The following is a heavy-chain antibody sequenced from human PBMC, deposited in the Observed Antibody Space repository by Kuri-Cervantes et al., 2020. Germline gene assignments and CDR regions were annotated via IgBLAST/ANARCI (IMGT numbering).Heavy chain of an antibody. V-gene: IGHV3-21*01. CDR1: GFTFSSYG. Sequence: GESLKISCAASGFTFSSYGMHWVRQAPGKGLEWVSSISSSSSYIYYADSVKGRFTISRDNAKNSLYLQMNSLRAEDTAVYYCARDNAVEMYSSSWYTFDYWGQGTLVTVSS. CDR3: ARDNAVEMYSSSWYTFDY. J-gene: IGHJ4*02. D-gene: IGHD6-13*01. CDR2: ISSSSSYI.